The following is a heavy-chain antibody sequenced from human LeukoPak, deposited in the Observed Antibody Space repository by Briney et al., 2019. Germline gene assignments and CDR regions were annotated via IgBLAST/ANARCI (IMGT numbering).Heavy chain of an antibody. CDR3: ARTPYYYGSGRPVVFDY. D-gene: IGHD3-10*01. Sequence: RTGGSLRLSCAASGFPFEIYSMNWVRQAPGKGLEWLSYLTSRSRTMYYADSVKGRFTISRDNAKNSLYLQMNSLRDEDTAVYYCARTPYYYGSGRPVVFDYWGQGTLVTVSS. CDR2: LTSRSRTM. V-gene: IGHV3-48*02. J-gene: IGHJ4*02. CDR1: GFPFEIYS.